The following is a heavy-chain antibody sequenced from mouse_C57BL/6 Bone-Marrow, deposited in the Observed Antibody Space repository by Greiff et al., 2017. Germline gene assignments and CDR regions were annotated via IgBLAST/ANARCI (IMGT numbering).Heavy chain of an antibody. CDR2: IGPGSGST. J-gene: IGHJ4*01. Sequence: VQLQQSGAELVKPGASVKISCTASGYTFTDYYINWVKQRPGQGLEWIGKIGPGSGSTYYNEKFKGKATLTADKYSSTAYMQLSRLTSEDSAVYFCAIHRDDGGLYAMDYWGQGTSVTVSA. CDR1: GYTFTDYY. V-gene: IGHV1-77*01. CDR3: AIHRDDGGLYAMDY. D-gene: IGHD2-3*01.